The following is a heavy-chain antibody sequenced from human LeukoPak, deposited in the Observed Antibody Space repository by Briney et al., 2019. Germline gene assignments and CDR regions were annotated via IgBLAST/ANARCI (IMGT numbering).Heavy chain of an antibody. D-gene: IGHD2-2*01. J-gene: IGHJ5*02. V-gene: IGHV4-34*01. CDR1: GGSFSGYY. Sequence: SETLSLTCAVYGGSFSGYYWSWIRQPPGKGLEWIGEINHSGSTNYNPSLKSRVTISVDTSKNQFSLKLGSVTAADTAVYYCAREVVVPASGWFDPWGQGTLVTVSS. CDR2: INHSGST. CDR3: AREVVVPASGWFDP.